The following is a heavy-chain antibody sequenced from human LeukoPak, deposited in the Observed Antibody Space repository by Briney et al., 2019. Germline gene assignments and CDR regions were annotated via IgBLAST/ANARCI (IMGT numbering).Heavy chain of an antibody. CDR2: ISIDGSKK. Sequence: GRSLRLSCEVSGFTHSRYHIHWVRQAPGKGVEWVTVISIDGSKKYYADSVKRRFTISRDNSKNTLHLQLNNLRAEDTAVYYCARGSGNWRYDYWGQGTLVIVSS. CDR1: GFTHSRYH. V-gene: IGHV3-30*01. J-gene: IGHJ4*02. CDR3: ARGSGNWRYDY. D-gene: IGHD1-20*01.